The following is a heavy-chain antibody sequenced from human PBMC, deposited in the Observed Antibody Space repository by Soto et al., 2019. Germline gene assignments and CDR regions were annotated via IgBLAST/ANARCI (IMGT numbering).Heavy chain of an antibody. CDR2: INHSGST. J-gene: IGHJ6*02. D-gene: IGHD2-8*01. V-gene: IGHV4-34*01. CDR3: GRGREWCPSREEQYYYYGMDV. CDR1: GGSFSGYY. Sequence: PSETLSLTCAVYGGSFSGYYWSWIRQPPGKGLEWIGEINHSGSTNYNPSLKSRVTISVDTSKNQFSLKLSSVTAADTAVYYCGRGREWCPSREEQYYYYGMDVWGQGTTVTVSS.